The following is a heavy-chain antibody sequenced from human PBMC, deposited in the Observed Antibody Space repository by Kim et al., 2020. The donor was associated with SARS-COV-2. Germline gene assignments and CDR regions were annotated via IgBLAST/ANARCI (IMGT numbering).Heavy chain of an antibody. CDR2: IYYSGST. Sequence: SETLSLTCTVSGGSISIYYWSWIRQPPGKGLEWIGYIYYSGSTNYNPSLKSRVTISVDTSKNQFSLKLSSVTAADTAVYYCASGGKLTGDRWAIYYYYGMNVWGQGTTITVSS. CDR3: ASGGKLTGDRWAIYYYYGMNV. D-gene: IGHD7-27*01. J-gene: IGHJ6*02. V-gene: IGHV4-59*01. CDR1: GGSISIYY.